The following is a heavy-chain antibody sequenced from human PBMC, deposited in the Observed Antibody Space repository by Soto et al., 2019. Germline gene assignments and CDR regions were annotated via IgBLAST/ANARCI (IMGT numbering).Heavy chain of an antibody. Sequence: HPGGSLRLSCVASGFTFSSYWMHWVRQGPGKGLVWVSRINTDGSDTTYADSVKGRCTISRDSAKNTLYLQMNSLRAEDTAVYYCARGYSGTYRIDYWGQGILVTVSS. D-gene: IGHD1-26*01. J-gene: IGHJ4*02. V-gene: IGHV3-74*03. CDR2: INTDGSDT. CDR3: ARGYSGTYRIDY. CDR1: GFTFSSYW.